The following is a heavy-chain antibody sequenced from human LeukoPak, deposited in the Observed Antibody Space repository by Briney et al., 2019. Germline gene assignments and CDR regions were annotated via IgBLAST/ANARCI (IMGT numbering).Heavy chain of an antibody. CDR2: IYSSGST. J-gene: IGHJ3*02. D-gene: IGHD5-12*01. CDR3: ARARYSGYDGAFDI. V-gene: IGHV4-4*07. Sequence: SETLSLTCTVSGGSISGYFWSWIRQPAGKTLEWIGRIYSSGSTDYNPSLKGRVTMSVDTSKNHFSLKLSSVTAADTAIYYCARARYSGYDGAFDIWGQGTMVTVSS. CDR1: GGSISGYF.